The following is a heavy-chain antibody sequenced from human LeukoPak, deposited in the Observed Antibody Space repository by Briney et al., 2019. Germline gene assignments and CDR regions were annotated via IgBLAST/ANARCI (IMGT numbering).Heavy chain of an antibody. D-gene: IGHD3-22*01. Sequence: ASVKVSCKASGYTFTGYYMHWVRQAPGQGLEWMGWINPNSGGTNYAQKFQGRVTMTRDTSISTAYMELSRLRSDDTAVYYCARAMIVVVNWFAPWGQGPLVTASS. CDR2: INPNSGGT. V-gene: IGHV1-2*02. CDR1: GYTFTGYY. J-gene: IGHJ5*02. CDR3: ARAMIVVVNWFAP.